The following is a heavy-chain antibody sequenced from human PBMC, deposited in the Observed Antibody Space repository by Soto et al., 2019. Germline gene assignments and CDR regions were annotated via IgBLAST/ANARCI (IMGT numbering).Heavy chain of an antibody. CDR3: ARDLYPLLPRAPYYYGMDV. CDR1: GFTFSDYY. Sequence: QVQLVESGGGLVKPGGSLRLSCAASGFTFSDYYMSWIRQAPGKGLEWVSYISSSGSTIYYAYSVKGRFTISRDNAKNSLFLQMNSLRAEDTAVYYCARDLYPLLPRAPYYYGMDVWGPGTTVTVSS. CDR2: ISSSGSTI. D-gene: IGHD3-22*01. J-gene: IGHJ6*01. V-gene: IGHV3-11*01.